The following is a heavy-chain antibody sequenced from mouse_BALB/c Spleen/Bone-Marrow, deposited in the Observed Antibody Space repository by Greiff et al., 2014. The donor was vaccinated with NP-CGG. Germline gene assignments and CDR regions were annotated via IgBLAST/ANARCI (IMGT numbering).Heavy chain of an antibody. CDR2: IDPANGNT. D-gene: IGHD4-1*01. Sequence: VQLQQSGAELVKPGASVKLSCTASGFNTKDTYMHWVKQRPEQGLEWIGRIDPANGNTKYDPKFQGKATITADTSSNTAYLRLSSLTSEDTAVYYCARWEYYAMGYWGQGTSVTVSS. J-gene: IGHJ4*01. CDR3: ARWEYYAMGY. CDR1: GFNTKDTY. V-gene: IGHV14-3*02.